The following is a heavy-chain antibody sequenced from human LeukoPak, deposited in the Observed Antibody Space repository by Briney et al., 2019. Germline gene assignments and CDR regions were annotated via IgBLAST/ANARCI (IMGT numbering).Heavy chain of an antibody. Sequence: ASVKVSCKASGYTFTSYAMHWVRQAPGQRLEWMGWINGGNGNTKYLEKFQGRVTFTRDTSACTAYMELSSLRSEDTAVYYCASVGYGDYWGQGTLVTVSS. CDR3: ASVGYGDY. V-gene: IGHV1-3*01. CDR1: GYTFTSYA. CDR2: INGGNGNT. D-gene: IGHD5-18*01. J-gene: IGHJ4*02.